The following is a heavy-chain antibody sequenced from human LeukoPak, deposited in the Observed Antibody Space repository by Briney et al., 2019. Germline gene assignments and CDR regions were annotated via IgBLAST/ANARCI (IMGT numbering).Heavy chain of an antibody. CDR3: ANRPGNHDILTQYYFDY. Sequence: GGSLRLSCAASGFTFSTYAMSWVRQAPGKGLEWVSAISGSGGATYYADSVKGRFTISRDNSKNTVYLQMNSLRAEDTAVYYCANRPGNHDILTQYYFDYWGQGTLVTVSS. CDR2: ISGSGGAT. V-gene: IGHV3-23*01. CDR1: GFTFSTYA. D-gene: IGHD3-9*01. J-gene: IGHJ4*02.